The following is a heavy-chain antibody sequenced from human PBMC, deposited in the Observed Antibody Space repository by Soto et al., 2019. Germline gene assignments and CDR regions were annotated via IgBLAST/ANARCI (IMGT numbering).Heavy chain of an antibody. D-gene: IGHD4-17*01. CDR3: ARDGGPTVVNRDYYGMDV. V-gene: IGHV4-31*03. CDR1: GGSISSGGYY. Sequence: QVQLQESGPGLVKPSQTLSLTCTVSGGSISSGGYYWSWIRQHPGKGLEWIGYIYYSGSTYYNPSLKSRVTISVDTSKNQFSLKLSSVTAADTAVYYCARDGGPTVVNRDYYGMDVWGQGTTVTVSS. J-gene: IGHJ6*02. CDR2: IYYSGST.